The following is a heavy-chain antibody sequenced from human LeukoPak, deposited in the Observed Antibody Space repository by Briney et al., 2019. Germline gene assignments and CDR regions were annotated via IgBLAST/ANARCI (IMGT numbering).Heavy chain of an antibody. CDR2: IYHSGST. V-gene: IGHV4-39*07. Sequence: SETLSLTCAVSGGSISSSGYYWGWIRQPPGKGLEWIGSIYHSGSTYYNPSLKSRVTISVDTSKNQFSLKLSSVTAADTAVYYCARDQVVVVVAATPTNWFDPWGQGTLVTVSS. J-gene: IGHJ5*02. CDR1: GGSISSSGYY. CDR3: ARDQVVVVVAATPTNWFDP. D-gene: IGHD2-15*01.